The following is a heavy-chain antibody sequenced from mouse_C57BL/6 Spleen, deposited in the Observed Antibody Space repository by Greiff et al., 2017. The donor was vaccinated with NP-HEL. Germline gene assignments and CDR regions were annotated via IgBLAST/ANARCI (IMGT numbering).Heavy chain of an antibody. V-gene: IGHV1-80*01. J-gene: IGHJ2*01. CDR3: ARKAITTVDFDY. D-gene: IGHD1-1*01. Sequence: VQLQQSGAELVKPGASVKISCKASGYAFSSYWMNWVKQRPGKGLEWIGQIYPGDGDTNYNGKFKGKATLTADKSSSTAYMQLSSLTSEDSAVYFGARKAITTVDFDYWGQGTTLTVSS. CDR2: IYPGDGDT. CDR1: GYAFSSYW.